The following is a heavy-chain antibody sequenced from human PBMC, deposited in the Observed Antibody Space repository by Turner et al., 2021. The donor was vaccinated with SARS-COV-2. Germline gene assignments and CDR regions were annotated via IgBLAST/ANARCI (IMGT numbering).Heavy chain of an antibody. V-gene: IGHV3-21*01. Sequence: EVQLVESGGGLVKPGGSLRPSCAASGFSFSSYSMNWGRQARGKGLGWVSCNSSGSSYIYYADSVKDRFTISRDNAKNSLYLQMNSLRDEDTAVYYCARWDNYYDSSGYYPDAFDIWGQGTMVTVSS. J-gene: IGHJ3*02. CDR2: NSSGSSYI. D-gene: IGHD3-22*01. CDR3: ARWDNYYDSSGYYPDAFDI. CDR1: GFSFSSYS.